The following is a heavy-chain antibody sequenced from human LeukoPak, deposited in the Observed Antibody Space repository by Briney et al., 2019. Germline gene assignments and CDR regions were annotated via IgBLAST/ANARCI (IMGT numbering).Heavy chain of an antibody. Sequence: PGGSLRLSCAASEFSFSNFAMYWVRQAPGKGLEWLAVISYDGSIRYYADSVKGRFTISRDNSKSTLYLQMNSLRAEDTAVYYCAKDQVTGAFDIWGQGTMVTVSS. V-gene: IGHV3-30-3*01. CDR1: EFSFSNFA. J-gene: IGHJ3*02. CDR3: AKDQVTGAFDI. CDR2: ISYDGSIR. D-gene: IGHD1-14*01.